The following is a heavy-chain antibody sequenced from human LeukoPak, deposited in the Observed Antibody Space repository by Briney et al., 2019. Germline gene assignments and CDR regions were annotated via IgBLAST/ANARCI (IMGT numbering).Heavy chain of an antibody. CDR2: IYYSGNT. Sequence: SETLSLTCTVSGDSISTSNSYWGWIRQPPGKGLEWIGSIYYSGNTYYNASLKSRVTISVDTSKNQFSLKLSSVTAADTALYYCARQRWLVHNWFDPWGQGTLVTVSS. D-gene: IGHD6-19*01. J-gene: IGHJ5*02. V-gene: IGHV4-39*01. CDR1: GDSISTSNSY. CDR3: ARQRWLVHNWFDP.